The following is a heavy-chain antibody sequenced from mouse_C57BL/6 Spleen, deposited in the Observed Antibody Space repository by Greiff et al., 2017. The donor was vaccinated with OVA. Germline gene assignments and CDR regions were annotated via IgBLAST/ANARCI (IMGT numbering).Heavy chain of an antibody. CDR3: AIACTYDDSSGYAIDY. Sequence: QVQLQQPGAELVKPGASVKLSCKASGYTFTSYWMHWVKQRPGRGLEWIGGIDPYGSCTKYNHNFKSTSTLTVDKTSSTASMQLISLTSDDSAVYYSAIACTYDDSSGYAIDYWGKGTTLTVSS. J-gene: IGHJ4*01. CDR2: IDPYGSCT. D-gene: IGHD2-14*01. V-gene: IGHV1-62-3*01. CDR1: GYTFTSYW.